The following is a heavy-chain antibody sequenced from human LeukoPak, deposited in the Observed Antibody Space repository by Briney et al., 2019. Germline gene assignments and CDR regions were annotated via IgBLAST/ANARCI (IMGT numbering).Heavy chain of an antibody. CDR1: GFTFSSYS. CDR2: ISSSSSYI. D-gene: IGHD1-26*01. Sequence: GGSLRLSCAASGFTFSSYSMNWVRQAPGKGLEWVSSISSSSSYIYYADSVKGRFTISRDNAKNSLYLQMNSLRAEVTAVYYCARGRRGSSNYYYYIDVWGKGTTVTVSS. V-gene: IGHV3-21*01. J-gene: IGHJ6*03. CDR3: ARGRRGSSNYYYYIDV.